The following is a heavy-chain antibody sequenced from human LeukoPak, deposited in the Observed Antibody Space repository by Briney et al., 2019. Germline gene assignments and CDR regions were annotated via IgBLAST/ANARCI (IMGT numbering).Heavy chain of an antibody. CDR3: ARVTTVTTTLEY. D-gene: IGHD4-17*01. CDR2: IIPIFGTA. CDR1: GGTFSSYA. Sequence: ASVKVSCKASGGTFSSYAISWVRQAPGQGLEWMGGIIPIFGTANYAQKFQGRVTITADESTSTAYMELSSLRSEDTAVYYCARVTTVTTTLEYWGQGTLVTVSS. V-gene: IGHV1-69*13. J-gene: IGHJ4*02.